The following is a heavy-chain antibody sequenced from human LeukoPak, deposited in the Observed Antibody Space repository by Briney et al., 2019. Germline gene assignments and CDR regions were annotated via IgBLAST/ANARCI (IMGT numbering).Heavy chain of an antibody. Sequence: SETLSLTCTVSDVSVRTYYWSWIRQPPGKGLEWIGYIYYSGSTNYNPSLKSRVTISVDTSKNQFSLKLSSVTAADTAVYYCARSYCGGDCSPPNWFDPWGQGTLVTVSS. CDR1: DVSVRTYY. D-gene: IGHD2-21*02. CDR3: ARSYCGGDCSPPNWFDP. V-gene: IGHV4-59*02. CDR2: IYYSGST. J-gene: IGHJ5*02.